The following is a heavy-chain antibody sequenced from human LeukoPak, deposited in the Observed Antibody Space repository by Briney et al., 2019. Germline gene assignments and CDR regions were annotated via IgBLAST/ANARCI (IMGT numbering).Heavy chain of an antibody. CDR2: IIPIFGIA. J-gene: IGHJ3*02. CDR3: ARGEVVPAAIGAFDI. D-gene: IGHD2-2*01. V-gene: IGHV1-69*04. CDR1: GGTFSSYA. Sequence: SVKVSCKASGGTFSSYAISWVRQAPGQGLEWMGRIIPIFGIANYAQKFQGRVTITADKSTSTAYMELSSLRSEDTAVYYCARGEVVPAAIGAFDIWGQGTMVTVSS.